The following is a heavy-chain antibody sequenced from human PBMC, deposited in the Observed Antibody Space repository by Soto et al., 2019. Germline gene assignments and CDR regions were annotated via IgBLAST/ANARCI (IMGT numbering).Heavy chain of an antibody. CDR1: GGTFSSYA. J-gene: IGHJ5*02. CDR2: IIPIFGTA. D-gene: IGHD3-10*01. CDR3: ASAPRLNYGPLTRFDP. Sequence: QVQLVQSGAEVKKPGSSVKVSCKASGGTFSSYAISWVRQAPGQGLEWMGGIIPIFGTANYAQKFQGRVTITADKSAITAYMELSSLRSEDTAVYYCASAPRLNYGPLTRFDPWGQGTLVTVSS. V-gene: IGHV1-69*06.